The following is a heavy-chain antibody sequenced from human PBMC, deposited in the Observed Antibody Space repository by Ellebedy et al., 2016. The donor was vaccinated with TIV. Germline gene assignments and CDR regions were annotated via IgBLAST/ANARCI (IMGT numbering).Heavy chain of an antibody. CDR2: IVVGSGNT. V-gene: IGHV1-58*01. D-gene: IGHD5-12*01. J-gene: IGHJ4*02. CDR3: ARTAVATIDY. Sequence: AASVKVSCKASGLTFTRSAVQWVRQARGQRLEWIGWIVVGSGNTNYAQRFQERVTMTRDTSTSTVYMELTSLTSEDTAMFYCARTAVATIDYWGQGTLVTVSS. CDR1: GLTFTRSA.